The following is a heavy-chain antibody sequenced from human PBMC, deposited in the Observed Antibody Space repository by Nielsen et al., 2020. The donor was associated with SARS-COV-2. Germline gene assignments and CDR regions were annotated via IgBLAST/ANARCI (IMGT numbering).Heavy chain of an antibody. V-gene: IGHV3-7*03. D-gene: IGHD5-12*01. CDR3: VRVSGSAWYFDY. J-gene: IGHJ4*02. CDR1: GFIFNTYW. CDR2: IKQDGSER. Sequence: GESLKISCAASGFIFNTYWMSWVRQTPGKGLEWVANIKQDGSERYYVDSVKGRFTISRDNVKNSLYLQMNSLRAEDTAMYYCVRVSGSAWYFDYWGQGTLVTVSS.